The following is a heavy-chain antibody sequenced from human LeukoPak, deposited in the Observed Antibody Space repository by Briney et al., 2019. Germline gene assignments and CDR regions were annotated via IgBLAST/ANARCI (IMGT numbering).Heavy chain of an antibody. V-gene: IGHV4-59*08. J-gene: IGHJ4*02. Sequence: SETLSLTCTVSGGSISSYYWSWIRQPPGKGLEWIGYIYYSGSTNYCPSLKSRVSISLDTSKNQFSLKLSSVTAADAGVYYCARSSLMVGATLFDYWGQGTLVTVSS. CDR3: ARSSLMVGATLFDY. CDR2: IYYSGST. D-gene: IGHD1-26*01. CDR1: GGSISSYY.